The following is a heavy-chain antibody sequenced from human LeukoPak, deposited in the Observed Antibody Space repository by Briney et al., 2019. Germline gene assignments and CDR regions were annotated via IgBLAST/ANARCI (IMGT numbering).Heavy chain of an antibody. J-gene: IGHJ4*02. CDR3: ASGSSGSLTGY. D-gene: IGHD1-14*01. Sequence: GGSLRLSCSASGFTLSSHAMHWVRQAPGKGLVWVSRIKSDGSVTSYADSVKGRFTISRDNAKSALYLQMNSLRAEDTAVYYCASGSSGSLTGYWGQGTLVTVSS. CDR2: IKSDGSVT. CDR1: GFTLSSHA. V-gene: IGHV3-74*01.